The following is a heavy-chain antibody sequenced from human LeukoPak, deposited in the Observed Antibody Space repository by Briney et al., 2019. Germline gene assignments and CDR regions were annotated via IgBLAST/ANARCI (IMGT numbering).Heavy chain of an antibody. Sequence: SETLSLTCTVSGGSISSSSYYWGWIRQPLGKGLEWIGSIYYSGSTYYNPSLKSRVTISVDTSKNQFSLKLSSVTAADTAVYYCARGGARYSYGSRYYYYYYMDVWGKGTTVTVSS. D-gene: IGHD5-18*01. CDR2: IYYSGST. CDR3: ARGGARYSYGSRYYYYYYMDV. CDR1: GGSISSSSYY. V-gene: IGHV4-39*01. J-gene: IGHJ6*03.